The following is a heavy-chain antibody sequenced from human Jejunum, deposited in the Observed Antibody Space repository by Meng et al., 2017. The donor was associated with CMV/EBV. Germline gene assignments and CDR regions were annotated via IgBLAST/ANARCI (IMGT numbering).Heavy chain of an antibody. J-gene: IGHJ4*02. V-gene: IGHV3-74*01. D-gene: IGHD1-26*01. CDR1: GFPFSIYW. CDR2: VNTDESRT. Sequence: EGEWGQGGGGLVLRGSLLGPSYAPAGFPFSIYWIAWVRRVPGKGRVWVSRVNTDESRTNHADSVEGRFTISRDNAKNKVYLQINGLRAEDTAVYYCVRERVGATGLDYWGQGTLVTVSS. CDR3: VRERVGATGLDY.